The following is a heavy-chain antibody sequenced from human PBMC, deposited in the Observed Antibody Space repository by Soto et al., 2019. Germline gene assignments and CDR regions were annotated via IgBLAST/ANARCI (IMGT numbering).Heavy chain of an antibody. V-gene: IGHV3-30*18. CDR3: AKDQFDYYDSSGWFDL. D-gene: IGHD3-22*01. CDR1: GFTFSSYG. Sequence: QVQLVESGGGVVQPGRSLRLSCAASGFTFSSYGMHWVRQAPGKGLEWVAVISYDGSNKYYADSVKGRFTISRDNSKNTLYLQMNSLRAEDTAVYYCAKDQFDYYDSSGWFDLWGRGTLVTVSS. J-gene: IGHJ2*01. CDR2: ISYDGSNK.